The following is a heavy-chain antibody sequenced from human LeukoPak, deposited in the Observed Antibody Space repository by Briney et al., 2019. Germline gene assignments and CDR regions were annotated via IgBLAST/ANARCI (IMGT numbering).Heavy chain of an antibody. Sequence: SVKVSCKASGGTFSSYAISWVRQAPGQGLEWMGGIIPIFGTANYAQKFQGRVTITADEPTSTAYMELSSPRSEDTAVYYCARARTTRGAFDIWGQGTMVTVSS. CDR1: GGTFSSYA. CDR3: ARARTTRGAFDI. J-gene: IGHJ3*02. V-gene: IGHV1-69*13. D-gene: IGHD1-1*01. CDR2: IIPIFGTA.